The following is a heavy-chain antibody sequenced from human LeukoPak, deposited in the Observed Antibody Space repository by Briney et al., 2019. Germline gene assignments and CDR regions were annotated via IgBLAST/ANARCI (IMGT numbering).Heavy chain of an antibody. Sequence: GASVKVSCKASGYTFTSYAMHWVRQAPGQRPEWMGWINAGSGDTKCSQNLEGRVTITRDTSASTAYMELTSLKSEDTAVYYCARTARKAAIVGDYFDYWGQGTLVTVSS. CDR2: INAGSGDT. V-gene: IGHV1-3*01. D-gene: IGHD6-13*01. CDR1: GYTFTSYA. J-gene: IGHJ4*02. CDR3: ARTARKAAIVGDYFDY.